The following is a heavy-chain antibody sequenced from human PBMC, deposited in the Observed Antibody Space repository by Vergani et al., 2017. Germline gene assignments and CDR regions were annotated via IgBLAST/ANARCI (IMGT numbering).Heavy chain of an antibody. V-gene: IGHV3-9*01. J-gene: IGHJ4*02. CDR1: GFTFDDYA. CDR2: ISWNSGSI. D-gene: IGHD4-11*01. Sequence: EVQLVESGGGLVQPGRSLRLSCAASGFTFDDYAMHWVRQAPGKGLEWVSGISWNSGSIGYADSVKGRFTISRDNAKNSLYLQMNSLRAEDTALYCCAKEAMVGDYSNYYFDYWGQGTLVTVSS. CDR3: AKEAMVGDYSNYYFDY.